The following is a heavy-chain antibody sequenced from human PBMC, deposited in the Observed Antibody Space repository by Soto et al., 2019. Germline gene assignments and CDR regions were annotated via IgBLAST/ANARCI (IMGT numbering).Heavy chain of an antibody. CDR3: TGTFSSRYDVFDY. Sequence: GGSLRLSCAASGFTFSGSAMHWVRQASGKGLEWVGRIRSKANSYATAYAASVKGRFTISRDDSKNTAYLQMNSLKTEDTAVYYCTGTFSSRYDVFDYWGQGTPVTVYS. CDR2: IRSKANSYAT. V-gene: IGHV3-73*01. J-gene: IGHJ4*02. CDR1: GFTFSGSA. D-gene: IGHD5-12*01.